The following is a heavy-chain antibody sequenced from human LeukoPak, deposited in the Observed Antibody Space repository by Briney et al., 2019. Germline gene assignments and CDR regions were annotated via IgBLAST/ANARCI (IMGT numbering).Heavy chain of an antibody. CDR2: ISGSGGST. D-gene: IGHD4-17*01. V-gene: IGHV3-23*01. J-gene: IGHJ3*02. CDR1: GFTFSSYA. Sequence: GGSLRLSCAASGFTFSSYAMSWVRQAPGKGLEWVSAISGSGGSTYYADSVKGRFTISRDNSKNTLYLQMNSLRAEDTAVYYCAKALFTGDYDGXXAFDIWGQGTMVTVSS. CDR3: AKALFTGDYDGXXAFDI.